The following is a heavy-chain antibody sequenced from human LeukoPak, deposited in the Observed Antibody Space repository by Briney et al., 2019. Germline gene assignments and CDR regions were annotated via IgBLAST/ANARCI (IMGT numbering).Heavy chain of an antibody. D-gene: IGHD3-10*01. V-gene: IGHV3-30*03. CDR3: ARDRRVLLWFGELFFQGHDY. Sequence: GGSLRLSCAASGFTFSSYGMHWVRQAPGKGLEWVAVISYDGSNKYYADSVKGRFTISRDNSKNTLYLQMNSLRAEDTAVYYCARDRRVLLWFGELFFQGHDYWGQGTLVTVSS. J-gene: IGHJ4*02. CDR2: ISYDGSNK. CDR1: GFTFSSYG.